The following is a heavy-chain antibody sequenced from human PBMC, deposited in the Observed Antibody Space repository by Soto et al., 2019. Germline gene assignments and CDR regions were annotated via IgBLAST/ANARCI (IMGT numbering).Heavy chain of an antibody. CDR2: INPNSGGA. CDR1: GYTFTGYY. Sequence: ASVKVSCKASGYTFTGYYMHWVRQAPGQGLEWMGWINPNSGGANYAQKFQGRVTMNRDTSISTAYMELSRLRSDDTAVYHCARARGYGDLGYWGQGILVTVS. CDR3: ARARGYGDLGY. V-gene: IGHV1-2*02. D-gene: IGHD4-17*01. J-gene: IGHJ4*02.